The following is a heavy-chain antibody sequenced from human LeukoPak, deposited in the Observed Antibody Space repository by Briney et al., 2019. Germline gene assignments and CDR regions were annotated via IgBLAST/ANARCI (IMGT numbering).Heavy chain of an antibody. Sequence: ASVKVSCKASGYTFTGYYMHWVRQAPGQGLEWMGWINPNSGGTNYAQKFQGRVTMTRDASISTAYMELSSLRSEDTAVYYCATVAYSSGWYWFDPWGQGTLVTVSS. J-gene: IGHJ5*02. CDR1: GYTFTGYY. D-gene: IGHD6-13*01. CDR2: INPNSGGT. V-gene: IGHV1-2*02. CDR3: ATVAYSSGWYWFDP.